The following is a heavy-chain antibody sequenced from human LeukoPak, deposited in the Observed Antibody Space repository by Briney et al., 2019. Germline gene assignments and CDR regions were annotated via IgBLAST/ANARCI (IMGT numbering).Heavy chain of an antibody. Sequence: GGSLRLSCAASGFTFSSYGMHWVRQAPGKGLEWVAVIWYDGSNKYYADSVKGRFTISRDNSKNTLYLQMNSLRAEDTAVYYCARSDDDFWSGPTHSSDYWGQGTLVTVSS. CDR1: GFTFSSYG. CDR2: IWYDGSNK. CDR3: ARSDDDFWSGPTHSSDY. D-gene: IGHD3-3*01. V-gene: IGHV3-33*01. J-gene: IGHJ4*02.